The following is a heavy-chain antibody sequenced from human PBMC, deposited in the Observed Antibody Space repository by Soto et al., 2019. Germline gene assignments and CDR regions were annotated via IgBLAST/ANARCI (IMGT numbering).Heavy chain of an antibody. Sequence: SETLSLTCTVSGGSISSYYWSWIRQPPGKGLEWIGYIYYSGSTNYNPSLKSRVTISVDTSKNQFSLKLSSVTAADTAVYYCARVYSSGWYRGGEGFDYWGQGTLVTVSS. D-gene: IGHD6-19*01. CDR1: GGSISSYY. J-gene: IGHJ4*02. CDR3: ARVYSSGWYRGGEGFDY. CDR2: IYYSGST. V-gene: IGHV4-59*01.